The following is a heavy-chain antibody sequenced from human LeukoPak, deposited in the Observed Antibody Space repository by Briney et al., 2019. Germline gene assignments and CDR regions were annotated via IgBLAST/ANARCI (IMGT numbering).Heavy chain of an antibody. CDR2: ISYDGSNK. CDR3: ARGRDYGDYVDY. CDR1: GFTFSDFY. D-gene: IGHD4-17*01. Sequence: GGSLRLSCAASGFTFSDFYMTWIRQAPGKGLEWVAVISYDGSNKYYADSVKGRFTISRDNSKNTLYLQMNSLRAEDTAVYYCARGRDYGDYVDYWGQGTLVTVSS. J-gene: IGHJ4*02. V-gene: IGHV3-30-3*01.